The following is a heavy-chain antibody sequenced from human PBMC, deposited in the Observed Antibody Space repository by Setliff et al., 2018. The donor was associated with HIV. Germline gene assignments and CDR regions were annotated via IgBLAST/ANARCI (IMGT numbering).Heavy chain of an antibody. CDR3: ARGQWEGLHAYFFDV. V-gene: IGHV4-38-2*01. D-gene: IGHD1-26*01. J-gene: IGHJ4*01. CDR1: HYSISDSYY. Sequence: PSETLSLTCLVSHYSISDSYYWGWVRQPPGKGLEWIGTVYYLGNTYHNPSLGSRLSLSIDRSHQSFSFQLTSVSAADTAMYYCARGQWEGLHAYFFDVWGHGMLVTVSS. CDR2: VYYLGNT.